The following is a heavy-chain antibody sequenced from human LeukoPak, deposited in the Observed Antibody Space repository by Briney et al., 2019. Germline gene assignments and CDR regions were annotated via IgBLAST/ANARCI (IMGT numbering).Heavy chain of an antibody. J-gene: IGHJ3*02. CDR1: GFTFSSYA. Sequence: PGGSLRLSCAASGFTFSSYAMSWVRQAPGKGLEWVSSISSSSSYIYYADSVKGRFTISRDNAKNSLYLQMNSLRAEDTAVYYCARDRRAGYDSSGYYEIDAFDIWGQGTMVTVSS. V-gene: IGHV3-21*01. D-gene: IGHD3-22*01. CDR2: ISSSSSYI. CDR3: ARDRRAGYDSSGYYEIDAFDI.